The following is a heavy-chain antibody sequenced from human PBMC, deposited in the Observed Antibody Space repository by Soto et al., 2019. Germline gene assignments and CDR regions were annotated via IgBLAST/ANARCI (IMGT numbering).Heavy chain of an antibody. CDR1: GFTFSSYW. D-gene: IGHD6-6*01. J-gene: IGHJ4*02. CDR3: AKVKSLAGQE. Sequence: EVQLVESGGGLVQPGGSLRLSCAASGFTFSSYWMSWVRQAPGKGLEWVANIKQDGSDKYYVDSVKGRFTISRDNAKNSLYLQMNILTAEDTAIYYCAKVKSLAGQEWGQGTLVTVSS. V-gene: IGHV3-7*05. CDR2: IKQDGSDK.